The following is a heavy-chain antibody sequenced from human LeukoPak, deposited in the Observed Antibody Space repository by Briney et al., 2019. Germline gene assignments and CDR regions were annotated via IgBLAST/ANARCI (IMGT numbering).Heavy chain of an antibody. Sequence: GGSLRLSCAASGFTFSDYYMSWIRQAPGKGLEWISYISSSGDTKYYADSVEGRFTISRDNAKNSLYLQMDSLRAEDTAVYYCARVVKVSDIWGQGTMVTVSS. V-gene: IGHV3-11*01. D-gene: IGHD2-21*01. CDR3: ARVVKVSDI. J-gene: IGHJ3*02. CDR2: ISSSGDTK. CDR1: GFTFSDYY.